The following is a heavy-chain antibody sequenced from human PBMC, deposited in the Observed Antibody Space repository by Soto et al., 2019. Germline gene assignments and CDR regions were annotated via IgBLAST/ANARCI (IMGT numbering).Heavy chain of an antibody. CDR3: ARAAYYYESSGYYPGDY. V-gene: IGHV1-18*01. D-gene: IGHD3-22*01. Sequence: GASVKGSCKASGYTFTSYGISWVRQAPGQGLEWMGWISAYNGNTNYAQKLQGRVTMTTDTSTSTAYMELRSLRSDDTAVYYCARAAYYYESSGYYPGDYWGQGTLVTVSS. CDR1: GYTFTSYG. CDR2: ISAYNGNT. J-gene: IGHJ4*02.